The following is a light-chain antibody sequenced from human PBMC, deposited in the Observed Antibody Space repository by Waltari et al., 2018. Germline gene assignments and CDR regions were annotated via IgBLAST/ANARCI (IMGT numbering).Light chain of an antibody. CDR3: QQAYSLPRT. V-gene: IGKV1-12*01. CDR2: AAS. J-gene: IGKJ1*01. CDR1: QGFSSW. Sequence: DIQMNQSPSSVSASVGYRVTITCRTRQGFSSWLAWYQQKPGKAPKLLIYAASTLQSGVPSRFSGSGSGTHFTLTISSLQPEDIATYYCQQAYSLPRTFGQGTTVEIK.